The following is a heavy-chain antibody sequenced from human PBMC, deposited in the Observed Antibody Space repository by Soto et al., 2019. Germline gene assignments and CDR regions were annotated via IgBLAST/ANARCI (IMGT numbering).Heavy chain of an antibody. CDR2: INAGNGNT. CDR3: ARDGRVEMATIGAFDI. J-gene: IGHJ3*02. V-gene: IGHV1-3*01. Sequence: QVQLVQSGAEVKKPGASVKVSCKASGYTFTSYAMHWVRQAPGQRLEWMGWINAGNGNTKYSQKFQGRVTITRDTSASTAYMELSSLRSEDTAVYYCARDGRVEMATIGAFDIWGQGTMVTVSS. CDR1: GYTFTSYA. D-gene: IGHD5-12*01.